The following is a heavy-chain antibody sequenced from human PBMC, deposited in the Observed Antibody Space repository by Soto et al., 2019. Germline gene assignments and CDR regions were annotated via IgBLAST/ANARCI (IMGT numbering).Heavy chain of an antibody. V-gene: IGHV4-34*01. CDR3: ARTYGRNFDY. J-gene: IGHJ4*02. CDR2: INHSGST. CDR1: AGSLSGYY. D-gene: IGHD3-10*01. Sequence: SETLSLTCAVYAGSLSGYYWSWIRQPPGKGLEWIGEINHSGSTNYNPSLKSRVTISVDTSKNQFSLKLSSVTAADTALYYCARTYGRNFDYWGQGTLVTVS.